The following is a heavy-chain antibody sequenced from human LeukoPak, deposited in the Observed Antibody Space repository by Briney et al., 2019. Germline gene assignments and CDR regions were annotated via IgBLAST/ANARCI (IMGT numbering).Heavy chain of an antibody. V-gene: IGHV3-23*01. CDR2: LTGSGST. CDR3: AKMKGWRLYDYCMDV. D-gene: IGHD2-15*01. CDR1: GFAFSSFA. J-gene: IGHJ6*03. Sequence: GGSLRLSCVASGFAFSSFAMSWFRQAPGKGLEWVSGLTGSGSTYHADSVKGRFTISRDNSKNTLSLQMNSLRAEDTAVYYCAKMKGWRLYDYCMDVWGKGTTVTVSS.